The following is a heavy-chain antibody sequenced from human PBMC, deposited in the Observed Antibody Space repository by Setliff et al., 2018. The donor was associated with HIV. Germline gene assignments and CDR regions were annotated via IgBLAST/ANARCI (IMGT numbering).Heavy chain of an antibody. J-gene: IGHJ6*02. V-gene: IGHV1-18*01. CDR2: ISAYNGNT. CDR1: GYTFTSDG. D-gene: IGHD3-3*01. Sequence: ASVKVSCKASGYTFTSDGISWVRQAPGPGLEWMGWISAYNGNTNYAQKLKGRVTMTPDTSTSTAYMELRSLRSDDTAVYYCARDYITIFGVVSPYYYGMDVWGQGTTVTVSS. CDR3: ARDYITIFGVVSPYYYGMDV.